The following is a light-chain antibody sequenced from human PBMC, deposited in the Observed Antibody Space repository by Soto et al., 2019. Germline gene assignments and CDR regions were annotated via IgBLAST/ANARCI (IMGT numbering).Light chain of an antibody. CDR1: KLGDKY. CDR3: QAWGGGTVV. J-gene: IGLJ2*01. CDR2: QDT. Sequence: SYELTQPPSMSVSPGQTATIACSGDKLGDKYVCWYQQKSGESPILVIYQDTKRPSGIPERFSGSNSGSTATLTISGTQSIDEADYYCQAWGGGTVVFGGGTKVTVL. V-gene: IGLV3-1*01.